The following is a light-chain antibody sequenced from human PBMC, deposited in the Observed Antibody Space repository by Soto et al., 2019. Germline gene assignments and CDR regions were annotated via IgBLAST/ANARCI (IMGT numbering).Light chain of an antibody. V-gene: IGKV3-11*01. CDR3: PQRSNWPRP. CDR2: DAS. CDR1: QSVSSY. J-gene: IGKJ1*01. Sequence: VLTHSPATVSLYPRERATLSCRASQSVSSYLAWYQQKPGQAPRLLIYDASNRATGIPARLSGSGSGTDFTLTISSLEPEDFALYYCPQRSNWPRPFGQGTKVDIK.